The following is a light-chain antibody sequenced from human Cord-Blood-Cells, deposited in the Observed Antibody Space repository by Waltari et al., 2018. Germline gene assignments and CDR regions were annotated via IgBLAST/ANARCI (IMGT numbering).Light chain of an antibody. CDR2: GNS. J-gene: IGLJ3*02. CDR1: SSNIGAGYD. Sequence: QSVLTQPPSVSGAPGQRVPISCTGSSSNIGAGYDVHWYQQLPGTAPKRLIYGNSNRPSGVPDRFSGSKSGTSAALAITGLQAEDEADYYCQSYDSSLSGWVFGGGTKLTVL. V-gene: IGLV1-40*01. CDR3: QSYDSSLSGWV.